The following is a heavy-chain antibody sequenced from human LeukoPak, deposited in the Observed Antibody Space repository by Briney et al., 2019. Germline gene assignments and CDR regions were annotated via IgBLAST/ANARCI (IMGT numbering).Heavy chain of an antibody. J-gene: IGHJ4*02. CDR2: IYYSGST. CDR1: GGSISSYY. CDR3: ARDLLPGAMPAD. V-gene: IGHV4-59*01. Sequence: PSETLSLTCTVSGGSISSYYWSWIRQPPGKGLEWIGYIYYSGSTNYNPSLKGRVTISVDTSKNQFSLKLSSVTAADTAVYYCARDLLPGAMPADWGQGTLVTVSS. D-gene: IGHD2-2*01.